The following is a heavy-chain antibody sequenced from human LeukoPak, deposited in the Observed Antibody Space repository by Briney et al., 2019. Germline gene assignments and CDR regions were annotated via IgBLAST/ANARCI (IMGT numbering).Heavy chain of an antibody. CDR2: IYSGGST. CDR3: AKDKGIAAAGIRGV. D-gene: IGHD6-13*01. V-gene: IGHV3-53*01. J-gene: IGHJ4*02. CDR1: GFTLSSNY. Sequence: PGGSLRLSCAASGFTLSSNYMSWVRQAPGKGLEWVSVIYSGGSTYYADSVKGRFTISRDNSKNTLYLQMNSLRAEDTAVYYCAKDKGIAAAGIRGVRGQGTLVTVSS.